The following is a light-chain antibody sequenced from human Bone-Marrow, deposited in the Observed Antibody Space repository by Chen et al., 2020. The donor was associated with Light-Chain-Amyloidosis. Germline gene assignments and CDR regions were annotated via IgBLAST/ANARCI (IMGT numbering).Light chain of an antibody. CDR1: NIGSPS. Sequence: YVLTQPSSVSVAPGQTAKIACGGNNIGSPSVHWYQPTTGQAPLLVVYDDSDRPSGIPERLSGSNSGNTATLTISRVEAGDEADYYCQVWDRSSDRPVFGGGTKLTVL. CDR2: DDS. V-gene: IGLV3-21*02. CDR3: QVWDRSSDRPV. J-gene: IGLJ3*02.